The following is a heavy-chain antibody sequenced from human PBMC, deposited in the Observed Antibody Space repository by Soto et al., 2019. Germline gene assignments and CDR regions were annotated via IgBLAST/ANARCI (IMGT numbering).Heavy chain of an antibody. D-gene: IGHD7-27*01. J-gene: IGHJ3*01. CDR3: VKSGRNWGAFDF. CDR1: GFILNNYA. V-gene: IGHV3-23*01. CDR2: IGGTDGDSDGVP. Sequence: VQLLESGGDLVQPGGSLRLSCVASGFILNNYAMSWVRQAPGKGLEWVSNIGGTDGDSDGVPWYEDSVKGRFTISRDSSANTLFLHMHNLRAEDSALYYCVKSGRNWGAFDFWGQGTTVVFSS.